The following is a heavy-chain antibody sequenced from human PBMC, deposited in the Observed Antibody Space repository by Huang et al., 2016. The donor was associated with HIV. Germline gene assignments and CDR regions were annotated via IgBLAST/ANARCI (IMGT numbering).Heavy chain of an antibody. D-gene: IGHD3-9*01. CDR2: ISYDGSNK. J-gene: IGHJ4*02. V-gene: IGHV3-30*18. CDR1: GFTFSSYD. CDR3: AKTWGRYYDVLTGYNIDY. Sequence: QVQLVESGGGVVQPGRSLRLSCAASGFTFSSYDMHWVRQAPGKGLEGVAVISYDGSNKYYADSVKGRFTISRDNSKNTLYLQMNSLRAEDTAVYYCAKTWGRYYDVLTGYNIDYWGQGTLVTVSS.